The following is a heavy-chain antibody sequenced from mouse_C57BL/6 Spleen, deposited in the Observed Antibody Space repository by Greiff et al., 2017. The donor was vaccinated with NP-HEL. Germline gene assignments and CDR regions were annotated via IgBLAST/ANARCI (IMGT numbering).Heavy chain of an antibody. CDR1: GFNIKDYY. CDR2: IDPEDGET. D-gene: IGHD1-1*01. J-gene: IGHJ2*01. V-gene: IGHV14-2*01. CDR3: ARSTGVGGNFDY. Sequence: EVQLQQSGAELVKPGASVKLSCTASGFNIKDYYMHWVKQRTEQGLEWIGRIDPEDGETKYAPKFQGKATITADTSSSTAYLHLSSLTSEDAAFYFCARSTGVGGNFDYWGQGTTLTVSS.